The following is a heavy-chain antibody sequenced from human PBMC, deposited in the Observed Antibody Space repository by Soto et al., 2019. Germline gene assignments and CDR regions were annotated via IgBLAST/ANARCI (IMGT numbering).Heavy chain of an antibody. CDR2: IYYSGST. D-gene: IGHD3-10*01. CDR1: GGSISSGDYY. Sequence: QVQLQESGPGLVKPSQTLSLTCTVSGGSISSGDYYWSWIRQPPGKGLEWIGYIYYSGSTYYNPSLKGPGNITVEKSKNPFPPKLSPVAGAEQAVYFCGRDFGTMVRGGVDPWGQGTLVTVSS. J-gene: IGHJ5*02. V-gene: IGHV4-30-4*01. CDR3: GRDFGTMVRGGVDP.